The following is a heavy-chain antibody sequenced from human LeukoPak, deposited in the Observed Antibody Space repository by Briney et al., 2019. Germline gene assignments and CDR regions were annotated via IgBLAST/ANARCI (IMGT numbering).Heavy chain of an antibody. CDR3: ARLDTSDWAWYFDL. Sequence: GYIFTSGFTNYNPSLDSRVTISLDTSKNQFSLKLYSVTAADTAVYYCARLDTSDWAWYFDLWGRGSLVTVSS. CDR2: IFTSGFT. J-gene: IGHJ2*01. V-gene: IGHV4-4*09. D-gene: IGHD6-19*01.